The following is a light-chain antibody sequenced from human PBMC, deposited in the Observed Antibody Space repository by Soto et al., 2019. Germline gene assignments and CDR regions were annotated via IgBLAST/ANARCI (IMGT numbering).Light chain of an antibody. CDR2: EVD. Sequence: QSALTQPPSASGSPGQSLTISCKGSNRDVGAYKYVSWYQQRPGTAPKMIIFEVDKRPSGVPNRFSGSRSGDKASLTVSGLQTEDECLYYCAAHAGGNTWLFGGGTKVTVL. V-gene: IGLV2-8*01. CDR3: AAHAGGNTWL. CDR1: NRDVGAYKY. J-gene: IGLJ3*02.